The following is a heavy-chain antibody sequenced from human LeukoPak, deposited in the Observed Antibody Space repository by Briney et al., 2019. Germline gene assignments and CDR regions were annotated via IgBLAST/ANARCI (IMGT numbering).Heavy chain of an antibody. CDR1: GYTFTSYD. CDR3: ARGISGITIFGVVTSTWFDP. V-gene: IGHV1-8*01. Sequence: ASVKVSCKASGYTFTSYDINWVRQAPGQGLEWMGWMNPNSGNTGYAQKFQGRVTMTRNTSISTAYMELSSLRSEDTAVYYCARGISGITIFGVVTSTWFDPWGQGTLVTVSS. CDR2: MNPNSGNT. J-gene: IGHJ5*02. D-gene: IGHD3-3*01.